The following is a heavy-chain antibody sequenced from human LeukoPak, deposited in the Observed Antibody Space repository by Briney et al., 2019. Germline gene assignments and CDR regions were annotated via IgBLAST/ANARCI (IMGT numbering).Heavy chain of an antibody. V-gene: IGHV4-34*01. CDR1: GGSFSGYY. CDR3: AREGRIRGYYGSGRSIYDY. Sequence: SETLSLTCAVYGGSFSGYYWSWIRQPPGKGLEWIGEINHSGSTNYNPSLKSRVTISVDTSKNQFSLKLSSVTAADTAVYYCAREGRIRGYYGSGRSIYDYWGQGTLVTVSS. D-gene: IGHD3-10*01. J-gene: IGHJ4*02. CDR2: INHSGST.